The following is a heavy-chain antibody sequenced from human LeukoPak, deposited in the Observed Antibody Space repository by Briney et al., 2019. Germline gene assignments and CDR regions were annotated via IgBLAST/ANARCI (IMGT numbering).Heavy chain of an antibody. CDR1: GFTFSSYA. CDR2: ISGSGGST. V-gene: IGHV3-23*01. Sequence: GGSLRLSCAASGFTFSSYAMSWVRQAPGKGLEWVSAISGSGGSTYYTDSVKGRFTVSRDNSKNTLYLQMNSLRVEDTAVYYRLGAFDIWGQGTMVTVSS. J-gene: IGHJ3*02. CDR3: LGAFDI.